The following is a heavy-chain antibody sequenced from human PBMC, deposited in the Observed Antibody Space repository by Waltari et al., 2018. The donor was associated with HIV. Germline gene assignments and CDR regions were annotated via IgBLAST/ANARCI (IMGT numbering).Heavy chain of an antibody. CDR3: AKVGMTAVTSYAIDI. CDR1: GFKFADYA. Sequence: EVLLVESGGGLVQPGGSLRLSCAASGFKFADYAMYWVRQGPGRCREWGSSISWNSGTIGYADAVKGRFTISRDNAKNSLSLQMNSLRPGDTALYYCAKVGMTAVTSYAIDIWGQGTMVTVSS. D-gene: IGHD4-17*01. V-gene: IGHV3-9*01. J-gene: IGHJ3*02. CDR2: ISWNSGTI.